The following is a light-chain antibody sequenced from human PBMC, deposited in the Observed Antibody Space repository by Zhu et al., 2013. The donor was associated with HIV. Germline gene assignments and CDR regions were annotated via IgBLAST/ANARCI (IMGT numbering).Light chain of an antibody. Sequence: QSALTQPRSVSGSPGQSVTISCTGTRSDVGGYDYVSWYQQHPGKAPKLVIYEVSKRPSGVSHRFSASKSGNTASLTISGLQAEDEADYYCCSFAGSSTVVFGGGTKLTVL. CDR3: CSFAGSSTVV. CDR2: EVS. CDR1: RSDVGGYDY. V-gene: IGLV2-11*01. J-gene: IGLJ2*01.